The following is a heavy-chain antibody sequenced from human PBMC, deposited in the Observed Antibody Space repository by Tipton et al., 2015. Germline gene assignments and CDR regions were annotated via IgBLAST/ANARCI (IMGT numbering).Heavy chain of an antibody. V-gene: IGHV3-23*01. CDR3: ANWGAYSYAYFDY. CDR1: GSMFRSYG. D-gene: IGHD5-18*01. Sequence: SLRLSCAASGSMFRSYGMHWVRQAPGKGLEWVSAISGDGGSTFYADSVKGRFTISRDNSKITLYLQMNSLRAEDTAVYYCANWGAYSYAYFDYWGQGTLVTVSS. CDR2: ISGDGGST. J-gene: IGHJ4*02.